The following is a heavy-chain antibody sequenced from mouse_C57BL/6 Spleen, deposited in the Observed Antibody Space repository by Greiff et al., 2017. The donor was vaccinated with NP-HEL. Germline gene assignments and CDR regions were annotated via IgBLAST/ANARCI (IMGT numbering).Heavy chain of an antibody. J-gene: IGHJ4*01. V-gene: IGHV5-15*01. CDR1: GFTFSDYG. Sequence: EVMLVESGGGLVQPGGSLKLSCAASGFTFSDYGMAWVRQAPRKGPEWVAFISNLAYSIYYADTVTGRFTISRENAKNTLYLEMSSLRSEDTAMYYCARKIYYGSYDAMDDWGQGTSVTVS. CDR2: ISNLAYSI. D-gene: IGHD2-1*01. CDR3: ARKIYYGSYDAMDD.